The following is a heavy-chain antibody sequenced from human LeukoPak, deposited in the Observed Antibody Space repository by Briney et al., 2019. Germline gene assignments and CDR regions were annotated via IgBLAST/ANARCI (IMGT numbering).Heavy chain of an antibody. D-gene: IGHD3-22*01. CDR3: AKDLVRYDDVGTPDY. V-gene: IGHV3-23*01. CDR2: ISGSGGST. J-gene: IGHJ4*02. Sequence: GGSLRLSCAASGFTFSSYAMSWVRQAPGKGLEWVSAISGSGGSTYYADSVKGRFNISRDNSKNTLYLQMNSLRAEDTAVYYCAKDLVRYDDVGTPDYWGQGTLVTVSS. CDR1: GFTFSSYA.